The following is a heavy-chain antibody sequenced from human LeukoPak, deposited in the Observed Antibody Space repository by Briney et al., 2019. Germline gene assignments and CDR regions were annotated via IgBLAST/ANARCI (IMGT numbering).Heavy chain of an antibody. Sequence: GGSLRLSCVASGFTFSSHWMRWVRQAPGKGLEWVANIKEDGGEKYYMDSVKGRFTISRDNAKNSVYLQMNSLRTEDTAIYFCARVGLPAAGDYWGQGTLVTVSS. V-gene: IGHV3-7*01. CDR2: IKEDGGEK. CDR3: ARVGLPAAGDY. CDR1: GFTFSSHW. J-gene: IGHJ4*02. D-gene: IGHD6-13*01.